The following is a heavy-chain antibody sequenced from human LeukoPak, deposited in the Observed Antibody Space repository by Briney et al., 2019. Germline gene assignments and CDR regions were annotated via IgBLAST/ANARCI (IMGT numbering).Heavy chain of an antibody. CDR3: AREERRGITIFGVVLPARTNWFDP. V-gene: IGHV4-34*01. Sequence: PSETLSLTCAVYGGSFSGYYWSWIRQPPGKGLEWIGEINHSGSTNYNPSLKSRVTISVDRSKNQFSLKLSSVTAADTAVYYCAREERRGITIFGVVLPARTNWFDPWGQGTLVTVSS. CDR2: INHSGST. CDR1: GGSFSGYY. D-gene: IGHD3-3*01. J-gene: IGHJ5*02.